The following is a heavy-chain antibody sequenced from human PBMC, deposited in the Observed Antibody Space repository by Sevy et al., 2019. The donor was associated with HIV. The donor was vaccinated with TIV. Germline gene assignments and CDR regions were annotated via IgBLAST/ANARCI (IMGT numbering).Heavy chain of an antibody. Sequence: GGSLRLSCAASGFTFNIYSMSWVRQTPGKGLEWVATLSFGCGKINYADSVKGRFTMSRDDSKNAVYLQMNSLRVEDTAIYYCAREGCTKPHDYWGQGTLVTVSS. CDR3: AREGCTKPHDY. CDR1: GFTFNIYS. CDR2: LSFGCGKI. D-gene: IGHD2-8*01. V-gene: IGHV3-23*01. J-gene: IGHJ4*02.